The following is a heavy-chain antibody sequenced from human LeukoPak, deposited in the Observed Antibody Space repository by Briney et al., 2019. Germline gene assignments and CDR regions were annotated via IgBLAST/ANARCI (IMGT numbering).Heavy chain of an antibody. Sequence: GGSLRLSCAASGFTFSSYWMSWVRQAPGKGLEWVANIKQDGSEKYYVDSVKGRFTISRDNAKNSLYLQMNSLRAEDTAVYYCARVARDTIFGVVINYYYYVDVWGKGTTVTVSS. D-gene: IGHD3-3*01. CDR2: IKQDGSEK. J-gene: IGHJ6*03. CDR1: GFTFSSYW. V-gene: IGHV3-7*01. CDR3: ARVARDTIFGVVINYYYYVDV.